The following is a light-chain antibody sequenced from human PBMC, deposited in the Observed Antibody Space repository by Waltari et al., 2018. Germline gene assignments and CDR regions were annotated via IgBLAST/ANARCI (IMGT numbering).Light chain of an antibody. CDR3: QQYDHLPLT. Sequence: DIQMTQSPSSLSASVGDRVTITCQASQDISNYLNWFQQKPGRAPKLLLFDAATLESGVPSRLSGSGSGTHFTFTIYSLQPEDIATYYCQQYDHLPLTFGGGTKVEIK. J-gene: IGKJ4*01. CDR1: QDISNY. V-gene: IGKV1-33*01. CDR2: DAA.